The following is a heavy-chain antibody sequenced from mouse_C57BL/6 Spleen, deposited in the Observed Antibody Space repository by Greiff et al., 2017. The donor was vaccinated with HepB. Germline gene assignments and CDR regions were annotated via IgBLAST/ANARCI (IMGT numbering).Heavy chain of an antibody. CDR2: ISDGGSYT. Sequence: EVQLVESGGGLVKPGGSLKLSCAASGFTFSSYAMSWVRQTPEKRLEWVATISDGGSYTYYPDNVKGRFTISRDNAKNNLYLQMSHLKSEDTAMYYCAGEWYCGSSHWYFDVWGTGTTVTVSS. J-gene: IGHJ1*03. CDR1: GFTFSSYA. V-gene: IGHV5-4*01. D-gene: IGHD1-1*01. CDR3: AGEWYCGSSHWYFDV.